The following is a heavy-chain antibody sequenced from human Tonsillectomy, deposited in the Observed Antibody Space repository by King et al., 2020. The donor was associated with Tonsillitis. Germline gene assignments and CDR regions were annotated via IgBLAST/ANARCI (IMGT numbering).Heavy chain of an antibody. CDR1: GGSISSSSYY. J-gene: IGHJ4*02. CDR2: IYYSGST. D-gene: IGHD7-27*01. CDR3: ARHDSNWGYGDFDY. Sequence: PLQESGPGLVKPSETLSLTCTVSGGSISSSSYYWGWIRQPPGKGLEWIGSIYYSGSTYYNPSLKSRVTISVDTSKNQFSLKLSSVTAADTAVYYCARHDSNWGYGDFDYWGQGTLVTVSS. V-gene: IGHV4-39*01.